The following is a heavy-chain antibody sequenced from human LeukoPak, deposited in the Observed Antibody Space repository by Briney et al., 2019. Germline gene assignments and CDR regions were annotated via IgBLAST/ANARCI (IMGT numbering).Heavy chain of an antibody. CDR2: IKSKTDGGTT. V-gene: IGHV3-15*01. Sequence: GGSLRLSCAASGFTFSNAWMSWVRQAPGKGLEWVGRIKSKTDGGTTDYAAPVKGRFTISRDDSKNTLYLQMNSLKTEDTAVYYCTTESITMVRGVIDYWGQGTLATVSS. CDR1: GFTFSNAW. D-gene: IGHD3-10*01. J-gene: IGHJ4*02. CDR3: TTESITMVRGVIDY.